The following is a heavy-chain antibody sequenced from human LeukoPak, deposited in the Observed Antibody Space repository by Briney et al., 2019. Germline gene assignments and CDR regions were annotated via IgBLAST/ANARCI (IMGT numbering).Heavy chain of an antibody. CDR3: ARINSGRHLGDAFDI. D-gene: IGHD1-26*01. CDR2: IVVGSGNT. CDR1: GFSFATSA. Sequence: GTSVKVSCKASGFSFATSAAQWVRQARGQRLEWIGWIVVGSGNTNYAQKFRERVTITRDTSTSTAYLELSSLRAEDTAVYYCARINSGRHLGDAFDIWGQGTTVTVSS. J-gene: IGHJ3*02. V-gene: IGHV1-58*01.